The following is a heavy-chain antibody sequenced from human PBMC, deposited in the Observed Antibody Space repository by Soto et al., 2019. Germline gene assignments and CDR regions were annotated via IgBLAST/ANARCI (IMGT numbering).Heavy chain of an antibody. CDR1: GLNFRSYA. J-gene: IGHJ3*02. V-gene: IGHV3-23*01. Sequence: GRFLRLSCAASGLNFRSYAMSWVRQDPGKGLEWVSAISGSGGSTYYADSVKGRFTISRDNSKNTLYLQMNSLRAEDTAVYYCAKNPWFGELFDAFDIWGQRTMVTVS. CDR3: AKNPWFGELFDAFDI. CDR2: ISGSGGST. D-gene: IGHD3-10*01.